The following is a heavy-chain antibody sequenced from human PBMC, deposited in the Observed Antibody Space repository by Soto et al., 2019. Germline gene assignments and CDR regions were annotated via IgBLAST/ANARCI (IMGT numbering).Heavy chain of an antibody. Sequence: SETLSLTCVVSGGSISSSSYYWGWIRQPPGKGLEWIGSIYYSGSTYYNPSLKSRVTISVDTSKNQFSLKLSSVTAADTAVYYCARRRRGDSSGYYPDYYGMDVWGQGTTVTVSS. D-gene: IGHD3-22*01. CDR1: GGSISSSSYY. CDR2: IYYSGST. CDR3: ARRRRGDSSGYYPDYYGMDV. J-gene: IGHJ6*02. V-gene: IGHV4-39*01.